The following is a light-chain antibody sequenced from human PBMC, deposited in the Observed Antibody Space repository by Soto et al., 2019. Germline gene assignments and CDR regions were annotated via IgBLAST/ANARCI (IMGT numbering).Light chain of an antibody. CDR3: QLYGISVPGT. Sequence: IVLTQSPGTLSLSPGETATLSCRASQAVDTKFLAWYQQKAGQAPRLVMFGASGRATGVPARFSGGVSGTDFSLTISRLEPEDFAVYYCQLYGISVPGTFGQGTRLEI. CDR1: QAVDTKF. V-gene: IGKV3-20*01. CDR2: GAS. J-gene: IGKJ5*01.